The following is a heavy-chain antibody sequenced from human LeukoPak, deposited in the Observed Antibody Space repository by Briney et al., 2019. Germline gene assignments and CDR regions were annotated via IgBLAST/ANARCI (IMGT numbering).Heavy chain of an antibody. CDR1: GVSISSGSYY. CDR3: ASPFFDF. J-gene: IGHJ4*02. CDR2: FHYNGRT. Sequence: PSETLSLTCTVSGVSISSGSYYWGWIRQPPGKGLEYIGSFHYNGRTYYNPSLKSRVTISVDTSKNQFSLKLSSVTAADTAVYYCASPFFDFWGQGTLVTVSS. V-gene: IGHV4-39*01.